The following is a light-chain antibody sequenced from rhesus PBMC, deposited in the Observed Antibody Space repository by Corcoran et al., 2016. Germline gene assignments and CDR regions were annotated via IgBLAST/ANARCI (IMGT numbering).Light chain of an antibody. J-gene: IGLJ1*01. CDR2: EVT. CDR1: SSDIGGYDY. CDR3: SSYVNGHSDI. Sequence: QDALTQPRSVSGSPGQSVTISCTGTSSDIGGYDYVSWYQQHPGTAPKLLIYEVTKRPSGVSYRFSGSKSANSASLTISGLQPEDEADYHCSSYVNGHSDIFGTGTRLTVL. V-gene: IGLV2-32*02.